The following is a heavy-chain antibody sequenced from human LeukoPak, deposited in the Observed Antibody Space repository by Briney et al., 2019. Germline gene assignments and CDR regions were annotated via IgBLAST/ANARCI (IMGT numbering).Heavy chain of an antibody. J-gene: IGHJ4*02. CDR3: ARVGSKYSSSWYILDY. V-gene: IGHV3-30*04. Sequence: GGSLRLSCAASGFTFSSYAMPWVRQAPGKGLGWVAVISYDGSNKYYADSVKGRFTISRDNSKNTLYLQMNSIRADDTAVYYCARVGSKYSSSWYILDYWGQGTLVTVSS. D-gene: IGHD6-13*01. CDR1: GFTFSSYA. CDR2: ISYDGSNK.